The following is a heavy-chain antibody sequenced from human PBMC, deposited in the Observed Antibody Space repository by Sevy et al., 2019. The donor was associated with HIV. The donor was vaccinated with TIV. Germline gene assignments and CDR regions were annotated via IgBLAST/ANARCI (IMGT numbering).Heavy chain of an antibody. J-gene: IGHJ4*02. CDR2: IRNKADSYTT. CDR3: ATHAGIAAAGRVFDY. D-gene: IGHD6-13*01. Sequence: GVSLRLSCAASGFTFSDHYMEWVRQAPGKGLEWVGRIRNKADSYTTEYAASVKGRFTISRDDSKNSLDLLMNSLKTEDTAVYYCATHAGIAAAGRVFDYWGQGTLVTVSS. CDR1: GFTFSDHY. V-gene: IGHV3-72*01.